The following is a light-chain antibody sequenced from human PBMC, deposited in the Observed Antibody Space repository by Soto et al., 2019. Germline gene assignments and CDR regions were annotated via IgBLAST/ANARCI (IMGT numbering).Light chain of an antibody. CDR3: SSLTPASTLA. Sequence: QSALTQPASVSGSPGQSITISCTGTSSDVGAYNSVSWYQHHPGKAPKPMIYEVSYRPSGVSNRFSGSKSANTASLTISGLQAEDEADYYCSSLTPASTLAFGGGTKLTVL. CDR2: EVS. J-gene: IGLJ2*01. V-gene: IGLV2-14*01. CDR1: SSDVGAYNS.